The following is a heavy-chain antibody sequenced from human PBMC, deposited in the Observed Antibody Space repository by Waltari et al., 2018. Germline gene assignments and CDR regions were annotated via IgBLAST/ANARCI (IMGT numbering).Heavy chain of an antibody. V-gene: IGHV7-4-1*02. CDR3: AREVVPPHTIVVNWFDP. CDR2: ITTNTGNP. J-gene: IGHJ5*02. CDR1: AYTFTAYA. D-gene: IGHD2-2*01. Sequence: QVQLAQSGSELKKPGASVKISCKASAYTFTAYAIIWGRQAPGQGLELMGWITTNTGNPTYAQGFTGRFVFSLDTSVSTAYLQITSLKTEDSAVYYCAREVVPPHTIVVNWFDPWGQGTLVTVSS.